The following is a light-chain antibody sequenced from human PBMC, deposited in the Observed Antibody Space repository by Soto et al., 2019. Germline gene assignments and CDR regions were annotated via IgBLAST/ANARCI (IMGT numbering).Light chain of an antibody. J-gene: IGKJ1*01. V-gene: IGKV3-20*01. CDR1: RSVSSSS. CDR3: QQYGSSPRT. Sequence: EIVLTQFPDTLSLSPGERATLSCRASRSVSSSSLAWYQQKRGQAPRLLIHGASSRATGIPDRFSGSGSGTDFTLTISRLEPEDFAVYYCQQYGSSPRTFGQGTKVEVK. CDR2: GAS.